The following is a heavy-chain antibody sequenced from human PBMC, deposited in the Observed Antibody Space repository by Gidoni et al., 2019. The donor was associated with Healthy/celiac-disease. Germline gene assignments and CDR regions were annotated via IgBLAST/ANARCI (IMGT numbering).Heavy chain of an antibody. CDR2: IYYSGST. Sequence: QLQLQASGPGLVKPSETLSLTCTVSGGSISSRSYYWGWIRQPPGKGLEWIGSIYYSGSTYYNPSLKSRVTISVDTSKNQFSLKLSSVTAADTAVYYCARRTSSGWYGDNWFDPWGQGTLVTVSS. CDR1: GGSISSRSYY. V-gene: IGHV4-39*01. CDR3: ARRTSSGWYGDNWFDP. J-gene: IGHJ5*02. D-gene: IGHD6-19*01.